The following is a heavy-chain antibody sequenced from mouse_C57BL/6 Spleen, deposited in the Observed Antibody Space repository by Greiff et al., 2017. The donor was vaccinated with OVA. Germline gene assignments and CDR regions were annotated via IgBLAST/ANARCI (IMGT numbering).Heavy chain of an antibody. Sequence: EVQLVESGGGLVQPKGSLKLSCAASGFTFNTYAMHWVRQAPGKGLEWVARIRSKSSNYATYYADSVKDRFTISRDDSQSMRYLQMNNLKTEDTAMYDCVRDNYYGSSKGYFDVWGTGTTVTVSS. CDR1: GFTFNTYA. V-gene: IGHV10-3*01. CDR2: IRSKSSNYAT. CDR3: VRDNYYGSSKGYFDV. J-gene: IGHJ1*03. D-gene: IGHD1-1*01.